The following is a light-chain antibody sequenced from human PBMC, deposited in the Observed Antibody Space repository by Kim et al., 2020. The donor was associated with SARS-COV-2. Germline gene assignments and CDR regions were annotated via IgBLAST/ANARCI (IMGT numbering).Light chain of an antibody. CDR1: SSDVV. Sequence: AAVAGSPGQSITISCTGASSDVVSSYQHHPGEAPKLIIFEVNKRPSQISNRFSGSKSGNTASLTIAGLQAEDEANYFCCSYEGTVVFGGGTQLTVL. CDR3: CSYEGTVV. J-gene: IGLJ2*01. CDR2: EVN. V-gene: IGLV2-23*02.